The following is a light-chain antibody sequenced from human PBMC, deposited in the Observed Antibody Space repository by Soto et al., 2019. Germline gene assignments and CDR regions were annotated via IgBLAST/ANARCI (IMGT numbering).Light chain of an antibody. J-gene: IGLJ3*02. CDR2: GND. Sequence: QSVLTQPPSASGTPGQRVAISCSGSSSNIGSHTVNWYQQLPGTAPNLLIYGNDQRPSGVPDRFSGSKSGTSASLAISGLQSEDEVDYYCAAWDVSLNGPVFGGGTKLTVL. CDR1: SSNIGSHT. CDR3: AAWDVSLNGPV. V-gene: IGLV1-44*01.